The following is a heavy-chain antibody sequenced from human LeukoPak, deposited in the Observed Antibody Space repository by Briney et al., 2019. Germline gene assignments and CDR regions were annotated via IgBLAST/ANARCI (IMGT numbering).Heavy chain of an antibody. Sequence: GGSLRLSCAASGFTFSSYSMTWVRQAPGKGLEWVSSISSSNTYIYYADSVKDRFTISRDNAKSSLYLQMNSLRADDTAVYYCVRDRRCSGSDCTPGDDFDYWGQGTLVTVSS. CDR1: GFTFSSYS. J-gene: IGHJ4*02. D-gene: IGHD5-12*01. V-gene: IGHV3-21*01. CDR3: VRDRRCSGSDCTPGDDFDY. CDR2: ISSSNTYI.